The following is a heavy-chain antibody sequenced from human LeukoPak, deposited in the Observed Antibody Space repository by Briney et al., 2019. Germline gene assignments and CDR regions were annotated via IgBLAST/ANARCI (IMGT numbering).Heavy chain of an antibody. CDR1: GYTFISYG. V-gene: IGHV1-18*01. D-gene: IGHD1-26*01. J-gene: IGHJ4*02. Sequence: ASVKVSCKASGYTFISYGISWVRQAPGQGLEWMGWISAYNGNTNYAQKLQGRVTMTRDTSTSTAYMELRSLRSDDTAVYYCARDFSSGWDLFDYWAREPWSPSPQ. CDR3: ARDFSSGWDLFDY. CDR2: ISAYNGNT.